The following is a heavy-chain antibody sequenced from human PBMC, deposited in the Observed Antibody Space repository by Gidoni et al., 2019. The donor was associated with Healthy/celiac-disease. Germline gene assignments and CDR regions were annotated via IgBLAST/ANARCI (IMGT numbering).Heavy chain of an antibody. CDR1: GGSISSYY. V-gene: IGHV4-59*01. Sequence: QVQLQESDPGLVKPSETLSLTCTVSGGSISSYYWSWIRQPPGKGLEWLGYIYYSGSTNYNPSLKSRVTISVDTSKNQFSLKLSSVTAADTALYYCARTRDYYYGMDVWGQGTTVTVSS. CDR2: IYYSGST. J-gene: IGHJ6*02. CDR3: ARTRDYYYGMDV.